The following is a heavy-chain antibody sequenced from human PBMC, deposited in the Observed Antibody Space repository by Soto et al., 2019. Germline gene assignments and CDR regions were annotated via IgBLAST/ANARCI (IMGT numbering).Heavy chain of an antibody. V-gene: IGHV4-59*01. D-gene: IGHD3-9*01. CDR3: ARGLDILTGYPDWEVGYFDY. CDR2: IYYSGST. Sequence: SETLSLTCTVSGGSISSYYWSWIRQPPGKGLEWIGYIYYSGSTNYNPSLKSRVTISVDTSKNQFSLKLSSVTAADTAVYYCARGLDILTGYPDWEVGYFDYCGQGTLVTVSS. J-gene: IGHJ4*02. CDR1: GGSISSYY.